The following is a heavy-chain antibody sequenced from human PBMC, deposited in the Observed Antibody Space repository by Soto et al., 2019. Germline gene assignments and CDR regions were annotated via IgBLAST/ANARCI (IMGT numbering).Heavy chain of an antibody. J-gene: IGHJ4*02. V-gene: IGHV3-74*01. CDR2: IYNDGSYT. CDR1: GFIFKMYW. Sequence: EVQLVESGGGLVTPGGSVRLSCAASGFIFKMYWMHWVRQTPGKGLVWISRIYNDGSYTDYADSVKGRFTISRDNVNDTLYLQMNNLRAEDSGLYYCTRGPRPISTGTGAYWGQGTQVTVSS. D-gene: IGHD3-10*01. CDR3: TRGPRPISTGTGAY.